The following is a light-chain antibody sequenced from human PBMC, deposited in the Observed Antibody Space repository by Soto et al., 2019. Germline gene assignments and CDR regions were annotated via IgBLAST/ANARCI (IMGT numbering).Light chain of an antibody. J-gene: IGLJ1*01. CDR1: SSDVGGYNS. V-gene: IGLV2-8*01. CDR2: EVS. Sequence: QSALTQPPSASGSPGQSVTISCTGTSSDVGGYNSVSWYQHHPGKAPKLIIYEVSKRPSGVPDRFSGSKSANTASLTVSGLQAEDDAVYYCSSFAGSNNYVFGTGTKVTVL. CDR3: SSFAGSNNYV.